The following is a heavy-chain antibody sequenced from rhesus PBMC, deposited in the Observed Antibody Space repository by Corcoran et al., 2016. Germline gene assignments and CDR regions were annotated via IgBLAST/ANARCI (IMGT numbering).Heavy chain of an antibody. CDR1: GGSISGYY. Sequence: QVKLQQWGEGLVKPSETLSLTCAVYGGSISGYYWSWIRPPPGKGLEWIGNIDGNSSTPTYTPSLKNRVTNSKDTSKNQCSLKLSSVTAADTAVYYCAREEEEGYYYCSGYSNWYFDIWGPGTPITISS. V-gene: IGHV4-73*01. D-gene: IGHD3-28*01. CDR2: IDGNSSTP. J-gene: IGHJ2*01. CDR3: AREEEEGYYYCSGYSNWYFDI.